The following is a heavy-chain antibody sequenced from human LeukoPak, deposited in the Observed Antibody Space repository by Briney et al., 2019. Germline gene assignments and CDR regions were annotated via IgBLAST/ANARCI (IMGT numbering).Heavy chain of an antibody. CDR3: ARDTKVATIEGYCMDV. D-gene: IGHD5-12*01. J-gene: IGHJ6*03. Sequence: PSASVKVSCKASGYTFTSYDINWVRQATGQGLEWMGWMNPNSGNTGYAQKFQGRVTMTRNTSISTAYMELSSLRSEDTAVYYCARDTKVATIEGYCMDVWGKGTTVTVSS. V-gene: IGHV1-8*01. CDR2: MNPNSGNT. CDR1: GYTFTSYD.